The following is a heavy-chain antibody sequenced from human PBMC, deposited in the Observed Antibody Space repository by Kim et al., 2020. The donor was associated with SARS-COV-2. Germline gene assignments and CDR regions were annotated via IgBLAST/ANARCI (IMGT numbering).Heavy chain of an antibody. CDR1: GGSFSGYY. V-gene: IGHV4-34*01. Sequence: SETLSLTCAVYGGSFSGYYWSWIRQPPGKGLEWIGEINHSGSTNYNPSLKSRVTISVDTSKNQFSLKLSSVTAADTAVYYCARVRLGYSNYHGMDVWGQGTTVTVSS. CDR3: ARVRLGYSNYHGMDV. J-gene: IGHJ6*02. CDR2: INHSGST. D-gene: IGHD4-4*01.